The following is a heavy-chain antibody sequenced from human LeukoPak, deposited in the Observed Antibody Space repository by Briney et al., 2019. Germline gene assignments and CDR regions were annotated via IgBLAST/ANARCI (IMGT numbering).Heavy chain of an antibody. Sequence: ASVKVSCKASGYTFTSYGINWVRQPPGQGLEWMGWISAYNGNTNYEQKLQGRVTMTTDTSTSTAYMELRSLRSDDTAVYYCASSLTIFGVVISYAFDIWGQGTMVTVSS. J-gene: IGHJ3*02. CDR2: ISAYNGNT. CDR3: ASSLTIFGVVISYAFDI. CDR1: GYTFTSYG. V-gene: IGHV1-18*01. D-gene: IGHD3-3*01.